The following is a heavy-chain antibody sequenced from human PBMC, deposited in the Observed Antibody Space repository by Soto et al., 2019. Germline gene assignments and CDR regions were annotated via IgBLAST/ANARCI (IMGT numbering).Heavy chain of an antibody. J-gene: IGHJ4*02. CDR1: GYTFTNHG. Sequence: QVQLVQSGAEVKKPGASVKVSCKASGYTFTNHGISWVRQAPGQGLEWLGWISGHNGNTKYAQRLQGRVTMTTDTSTSTDYMELRSLKSDDTAVYYCARDLYPLAYYFDYWGQGTLVNVSS. CDR2: ISGHNGNT. CDR3: ARDLYPLAYYFDY. V-gene: IGHV1-18*01.